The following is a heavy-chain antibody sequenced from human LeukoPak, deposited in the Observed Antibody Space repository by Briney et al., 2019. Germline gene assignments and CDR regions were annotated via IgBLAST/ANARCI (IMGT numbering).Heavy chain of an antibody. CDR2: IYPDDSDT. Sequence: GESLKISCKGSGYSFTSYWIAWVRQLPGKGLGWMGIIYPDDSDTRYSPSFQGQVTISADKSMTTTYLQWSSLKASDTAMYYCARRPMTIIAGAFDIWGQGTMVTVSS. J-gene: IGHJ3*02. CDR3: ARRPMTIIAGAFDI. V-gene: IGHV5-51*01. CDR1: GYSFTSYW. D-gene: IGHD3-22*01.